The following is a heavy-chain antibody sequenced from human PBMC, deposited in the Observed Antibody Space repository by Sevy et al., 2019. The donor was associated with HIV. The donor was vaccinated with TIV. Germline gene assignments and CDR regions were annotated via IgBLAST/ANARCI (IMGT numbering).Heavy chain of an antibody. V-gene: IGHV3-23*01. Sequence: GGSLRLSCAASGITFSSYAVTWVRQAPGQGLEWVSSISHTGDNIYYADSVRGRFTISRDNSKSTLYLHMSSLRAEDTAVYYCAGRKVGDFWSGSLRGPWAGGPLFDYWGQGTLVTVSS. J-gene: IGHJ4*02. CDR1: GITFSSYA. CDR2: ISHTGDNI. D-gene: IGHD3-3*01. CDR3: AGRKVGDFWSGSLRGPWAGGPLFDY.